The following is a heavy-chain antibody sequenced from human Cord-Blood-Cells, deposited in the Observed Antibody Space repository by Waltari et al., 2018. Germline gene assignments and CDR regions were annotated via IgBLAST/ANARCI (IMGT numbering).Heavy chain of an antibody. J-gene: IGHJ3*02. CDR2: IYPGDSDT. CDR3: ARPHYGGKLYDAFDI. V-gene: IGHV5-51*01. Sequence: EVQLVQSGAEVKQPGEPLKISCKGSGYSFTSYWIGWVRQMPGKGLEWMGIIYPGDSDTRYSPSFQGQVTISADKSISTAYLQWSSLKASDTAMYYCARPHYGGKLYDAFDIWGQGTMVTVSS. CDR1: GYSFTSYW. D-gene: IGHD4-17*01.